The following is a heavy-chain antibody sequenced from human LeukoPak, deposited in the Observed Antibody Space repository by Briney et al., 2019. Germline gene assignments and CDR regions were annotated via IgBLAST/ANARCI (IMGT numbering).Heavy chain of an antibody. D-gene: IGHD3-22*01. Sequence: PGGSLRLSCAASGFTFSSYSMNWVRQAPGKWLEWVSSISGTSTSIYYADSVKGRFTISRDNAKNSLYLQMNSLSAEDTAVYYCARPSINYYDTTGYYSGIDCWGQGTLVTVSS. CDR3: ARPSINYYDTTGYYSGIDC. CDR2: ISGTSTSI. V-gene: IGHV3-21*01. J-gene: IGHJ4*02. CDR1: GFTFSSYS.